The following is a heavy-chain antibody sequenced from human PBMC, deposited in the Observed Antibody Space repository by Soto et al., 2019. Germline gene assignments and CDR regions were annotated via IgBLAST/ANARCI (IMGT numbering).Heavy chain of an antibody. CDR3: ARGHRCSGWFAP. Sequence: QVDLQESGPGLVKPSETLSLTSTVSGGAINSYYWTWIRQPAGKGLAWLGRIYSSGSTKYNPSLRSRVTTSLDTSKNQFSLRLTAVTAADTAVYYCARGHRCSGWFAPWGKGPLVTVSS. CDR2: IYSSGST. V-gene: IGHV4-4*07. CDR1: GGAINSYY. J-gene: IGHJ5*02. D-gene: IGHD3-10*02.